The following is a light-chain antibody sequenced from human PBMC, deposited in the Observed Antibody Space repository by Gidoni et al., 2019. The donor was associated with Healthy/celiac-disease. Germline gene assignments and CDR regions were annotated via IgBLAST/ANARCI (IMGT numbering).Light chain of an antibody. J-gene: IGKJ1*01. CDR1: QSVLYSSNNKNY. CDR2: WAS. CDR3: QQYYSTPRGSLWT. V-gene: IGKV4-1*01. Sequence: DIVMTQSPDSLAVSLGERATINCKSSQSVLYSSNNKNYLDWYQQKPGQPPKLLIYWASTRESGVPDRFSGSGSGTDFTLTISSLQAEDVAVYYCQQYYSTPRGSLWTFGQGTKVEIK.